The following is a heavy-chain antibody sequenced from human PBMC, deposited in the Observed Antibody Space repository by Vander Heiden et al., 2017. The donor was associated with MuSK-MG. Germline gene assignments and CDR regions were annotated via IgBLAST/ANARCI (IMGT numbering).Heavy chain of an antibody. J-gene: IGHJ4*02. D-gene: IGHD3-3*01. CDR1: GLTFGDSA. V-gene: IGHV3-49*03. Sequence: EAQMLPSGGGLVQHEQSLRLSCTASGLTFGDSAMAWFRQAPGRGLEWVGFIRRKAYGGTTEGAASVKGRFTISRDEPKRLAYLQMKRMKNEDTAVYYVTRDWRTISFHYCCQGSMITVCS. CDR2: IRRKAYGGTT. CDR3: TRDWRTISFHY.